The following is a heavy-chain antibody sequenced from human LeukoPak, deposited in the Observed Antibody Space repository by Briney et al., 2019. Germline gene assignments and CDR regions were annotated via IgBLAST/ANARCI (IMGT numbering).Heavy chain of an antibody. CDR3: ARGGSRWGAFDI. V-gene: IGHV3-66*01. J-gene: IGHJ3*02. Sequence: GGSLRLSCAASGFTFTDYSMNWIRQAPGKGLEWVSVIYSGGSTYYADSVKGRFTISRDNSKNTLYLQMNSLRAEDTAVYYCARGGSRWGAFDIWGQGTMVTVSS. CDR1: GFTFTDYS. D-gene: IGHD6-13*01. CDR2: IYSGGST.